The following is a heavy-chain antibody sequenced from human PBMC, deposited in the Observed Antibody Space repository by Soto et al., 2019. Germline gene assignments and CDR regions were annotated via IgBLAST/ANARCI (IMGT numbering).Heavy chain of an antibody. J-gene: IGHJ4*02. CDR3: ARYSSEYYFDY. D-gene: IGHD6-25*01. Sequence: PSETLSLTCAVSGDSFSSGGYSWTWIRQPPGKGLEWIGFIYHSGSTFYNPSLKSRVTISLDRSKNQFSLKLNSVTAADTAVYFCARYSSEYYFDYWGQGILVTVSS. V-gene: IGHV4-30-2*01. CDR2: IYHSGST. CDR1: GDSFSSGGYS.